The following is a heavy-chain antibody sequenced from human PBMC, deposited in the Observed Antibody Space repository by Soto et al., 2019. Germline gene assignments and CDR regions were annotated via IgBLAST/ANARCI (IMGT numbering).Heavy chain of an antibody. CDR3: AKVDTIILVVSDASDI. D-gene: IGHD3-22*01. J-gene: IGHJ3*02. CDR1: GFTFSKCG. V-gene: IGHV3-30*18. CDR2: ISYDGSNE. Sequence: QVQLVESGGGVVQPGRSLRLSCAASGFTFSKCGMHWVRQAPGKGLEWVAVISYDGSNEYYADSVKGRFTISRDNSNNTLSLQMNSLRDEDTAVYYCAKVDTIILVVSDASDIWGQGTMVTVSS.